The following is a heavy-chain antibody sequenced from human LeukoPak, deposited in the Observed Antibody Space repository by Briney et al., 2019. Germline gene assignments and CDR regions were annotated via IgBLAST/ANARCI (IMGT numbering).Heavy chain of an antibody. J-gene: IGHJ5*02. V-gene: IGHV3-23*01. Sequence: GGSLRLSCGASGFSLSSYAMSWGRQAPGKGLEWVSSISASGGSTNYADSVKGRFTISRDNSKNTLYLQMNSLRAEDTALYYCAKVPRAWWFDPWGQGTLVTVSS. CDR2: ISASGGST. CDR3: AKVPRAWWFDP. CDR1: GFSLSSYA.